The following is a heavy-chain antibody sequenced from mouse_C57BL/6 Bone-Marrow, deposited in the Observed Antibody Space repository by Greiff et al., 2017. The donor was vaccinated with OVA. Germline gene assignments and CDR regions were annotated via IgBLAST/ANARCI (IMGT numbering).Heavy chain of an antibody. D-gene: IGHD1-2*01. CDR2: IDPETGGT. Sequence: VQLQQSGAELVRPGASVTLSCKASGYTFTDYEMHWVKQTPVHGLEWIGAIDPETGGTAYNQKFKGKAILTADKSSSTAYMELRSLTSDDSVDYYWTRSLRPVDYFDYWGQGTTLTVSS. CDR1: GYTFTDYE. CDR3: TRSLRPVDYFDY. V-gene: IGHV1-15*01. J-gene: IGHJ2*01.